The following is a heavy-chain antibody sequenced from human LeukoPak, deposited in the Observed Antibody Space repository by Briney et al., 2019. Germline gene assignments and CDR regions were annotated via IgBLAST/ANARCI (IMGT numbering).Heavy chain of an antibody. V-gene: IGHV3-23*01. D-gene: IGHD4-11*01. CDR2: ISGSGGST. CDR3: AKVYSNYVFGGWFDP. J-gene: IGHJ5*02. Sequence: PGGSLRLSCAASGFTFSSYSMNWVRQAPGKGLEWVSAISGSGGSTYYADSVKGRFTISSDNSKNTLYLQMNSLRAEDTAVYYCAKVYSNYVFGGWFDPWGQGTLVTVSS. CDR1: GFTFSSYS.